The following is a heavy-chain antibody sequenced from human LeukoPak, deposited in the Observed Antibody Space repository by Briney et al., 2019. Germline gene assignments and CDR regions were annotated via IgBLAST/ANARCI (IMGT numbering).Heavy chain of an antibody. CDR1: GHTFTGYY. D-gene: IGHD3-10*02. CDR2: MNPNVGGA. J-gene: IGHJ4*02. CDR3: ERGVFGESLES. Sequence: GASVKVSCKASGHTFTGYYVYWVRQAPGQGLEWMGWMNPNVGGANFTQKFQGRVTVTSDPAISAAYMELRRLRSDDTAVYYCERGVFGESLESWGQGTLVTVSS. V-gene: IGHV1-2*02.